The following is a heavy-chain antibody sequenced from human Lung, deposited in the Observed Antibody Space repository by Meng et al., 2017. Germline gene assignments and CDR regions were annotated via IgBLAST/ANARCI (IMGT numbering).Heavy chain of an antibody. D-gene: IGHD6-13*01. Sequence: QGQLGRSGVEVKNPGASGKVSCKPSGYSFSAYWLHWVRRAPGQGLEWMGRINPKSGDTHYAQRFQGRVTMTGDTSISTAYMELSGLRSDDTAMYYCARDEDISAAGKLFGDYWGQGTLVTVSS. CDR3: ARDEDISAAGKLFGDY. J-gene: IGHJ4*02. V-gene: IGHV1-2*06. CDR2: INPKSGDT. CDR1: GYSFSAYW.